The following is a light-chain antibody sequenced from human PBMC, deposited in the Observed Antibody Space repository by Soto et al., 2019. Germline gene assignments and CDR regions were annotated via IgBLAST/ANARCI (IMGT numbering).Light chain of an antibody. CDR3: IQALQTPFA. V-gene: IGKV2-28*01. CDR1: QSLLHSSGRYY. CDR2: LGS. J-gene: IGKJ4*01. Sequence: DIVMTQSPLSLPVTPGEPASISCRSSQSLLHSSGRYYLDWYLQKPGQSPQLLIYLGSHRASGVPDRFSGRGSGRDFTLTISRVEAEDVGIYYCIQALQTPFAFGGGTRVEIK.